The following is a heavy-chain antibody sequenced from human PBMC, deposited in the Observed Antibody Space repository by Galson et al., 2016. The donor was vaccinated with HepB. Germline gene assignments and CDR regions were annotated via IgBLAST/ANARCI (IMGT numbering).Heavy chain of an antibody. V-gene: IGHV5-51*01. CDR2: IYPDDSDT. CDR3: ARHLGGAPDQAIDY. CDR1: GYSFTTYW. J-gene: IGHJ4*02. D-gene: IGHD3-10*01. Sequence: QSGAEVKKPGESLKISCKGSGYSFTTYWIGWVRQMPGKGLEWMGAIYPDDSDTRYSPSFQGPVAISADKSISTAYLQWTTLKASDTAIYYCARHLGGAPDQAIDYWGQGTLVAVSS.